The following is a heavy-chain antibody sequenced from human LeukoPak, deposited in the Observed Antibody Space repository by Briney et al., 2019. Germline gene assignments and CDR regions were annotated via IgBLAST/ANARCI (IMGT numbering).Heavy chain of an antibody. D-gene: IGHD5-18*01. CDR1: GYIFTSYV. CDR3: ARASPGYSYDYFDY. J-gene: IGHJ4*02. CDR2: INAGNGNT. Sequence: GASVKVSCKASGYIFTSYVMHWVRQAPGQRLEWMGWINAGNGNTKSSQKFQGRVTIIRDTSASTAYMEVSSLRSEDTSVYYCARASPGYSYDYFDYWGQGTLVTVS. V-gene: IGHV1-3*01.